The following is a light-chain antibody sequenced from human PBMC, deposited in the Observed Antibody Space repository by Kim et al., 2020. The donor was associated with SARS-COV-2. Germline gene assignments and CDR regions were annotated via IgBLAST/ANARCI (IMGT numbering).Light chain of an antibody. CDR3: QKYNSAPLT. CDR1: QVISNY. J-gene: IGKJ1*01. CDR2: AAS. V-gene: IGKV1-27*01. Sequence: AAVGDRVTSTCRASQVISNYLAWYQQKPGKVPKLLIYAASTLQSGVPSRFSGSGSGTDFTLTISSLQPEDVATYYCQKYNSAPLTFGQGTKVDIK.